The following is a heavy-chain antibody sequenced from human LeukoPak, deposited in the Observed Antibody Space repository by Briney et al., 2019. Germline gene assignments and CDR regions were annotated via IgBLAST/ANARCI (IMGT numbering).Heavy chain of an antibody. CDR1: GFTFSDHW. D-gene: IGHD6-19*01. CDR3: ATGASAIYSSGVVFDY. J-gene: IGHJ4*02. V-gene: IGHV3-74*03. Sequence: GGSLRPSCAASGFTFSDHWMHWVRQAPGKGLVWVSRIKSDGTSTTYADSMKGRFTISRDNAKNTLYLQMNSLRTEDTAVYYCATGASAIYSSGVVFDYWGQGTLVTVSS. CDR2: IKSDGTST.